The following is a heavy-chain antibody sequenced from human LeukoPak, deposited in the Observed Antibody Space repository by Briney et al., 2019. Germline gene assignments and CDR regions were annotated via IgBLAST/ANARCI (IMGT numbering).Heavy chain of an antibody. V-gene: IGHV1-18*01. Sequence: ASVKVSCKTSGYTFSSYGISWVRQAPGQGLEWVGWIRGDNGNTNYAQKFQGRVTMSTDTSTSTAYMELRSLGSDETAVFYCARVDLLTGYYFFDYWGQGILVTVSS. CDR1: GYTFSSYG. CDR3: ARVDLLTGYYFFDY. CDR2: IRGDNGNT. J-gene: IGHJ4*02. D-gene: IGHD3-9*01.